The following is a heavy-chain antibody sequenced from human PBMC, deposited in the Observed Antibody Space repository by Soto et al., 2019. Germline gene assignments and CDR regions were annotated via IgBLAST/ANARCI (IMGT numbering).Heavy chain of an antibody. Sequence: SVKVSCKASGGTFSSYAISWVRQAPGQGLEWMGGIIPIFGTANYAQKFQGRVTITADKSTSTAYVELSSLRSEDTAVYYCARGGCSGGSCSPNWFDPWGQGTLVTVSS. CDR3: ARGGCSGGSCSPNWFDP. D-gene: IGHD2-15*01. CDR2: IIPIFGTA. V-gene: IGHV1-69*06. CDR1: GGTFSSYA. J-gene: IGHJ5*02.